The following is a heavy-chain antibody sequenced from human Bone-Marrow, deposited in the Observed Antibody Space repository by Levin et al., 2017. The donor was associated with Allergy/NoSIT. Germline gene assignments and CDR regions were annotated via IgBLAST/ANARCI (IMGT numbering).Heavy chain of an antibody. V-gene: IGHV5-51*01. CDR2: IYPGDSDT. Sequence: KVSCKGSGYSFTSYWIGWVRQMPGKGLEWMGIIYPGDSDTRYSPSFQGQVTISADKSISTAYLQWSSLKASDTAMYYCARTLRYFVSYYFDYWGQGTLVTVSS. D-gene: IGHD3-9*01. CDR3: ARTLRYFVSYYFDY. J-gene: IGHJ4*02. CDR1: GYSFTSYW.